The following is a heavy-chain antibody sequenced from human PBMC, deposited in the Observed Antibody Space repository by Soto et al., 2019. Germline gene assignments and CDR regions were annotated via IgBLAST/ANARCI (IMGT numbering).Heavy chain of an antibody. Sequence: SVKVSCKASGFTFISSAMQWVRQARGQRLEWIGWIVVGSGHTNYAQKFQERVTITRDMSTSTAYMELSSLRSEDTAVYYCARDLSGYDNSAYPAYWGQGTQVTVSS. CDR2: IVVGSGHT. J-gene: IGHJ4*02. CDR1: GFTFISSA. D-gene: IGHD3-22*01. V-gene: IGHV1-58*02. CDR3: ARDLSGYDNSAYPAY.